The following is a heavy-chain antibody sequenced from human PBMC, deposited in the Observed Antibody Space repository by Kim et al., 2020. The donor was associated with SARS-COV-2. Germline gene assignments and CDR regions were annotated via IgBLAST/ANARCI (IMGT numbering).Heavy chain of an antibody. Sequence: GGSLRLSCAASGFTFSSYSMNWVRQAPGKGLEWVSSISSSSSYIYYADSVKGRFTISRDNAKNSLYLQMNSLRAEDTAVYYCARGEYSIFGVVTVYYFDYWGQGTLVTVSS. D-gene: IGHD3-3*01. J-gene: IGHJ4*02. V-gene: IGHV3-21*01. CDR1: GFTFSSYS. CDR2: ISSSSSYI. CDR3: ARGEYSIFGVVTVYYFDY.